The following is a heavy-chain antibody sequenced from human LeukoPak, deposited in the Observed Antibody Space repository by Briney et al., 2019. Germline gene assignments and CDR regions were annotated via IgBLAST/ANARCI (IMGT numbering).Heavy chain of an antibody. CDR1: GFGFSNHG. D-gene: IGHD6-19*01. J-gene: IGHJ4*02. CDR2: IASDGGAK. CDR3: AREATWGQWYFDH. V-gene: IGHV3-30*03. Sequence: GTSLRLSCVASGFGFSNHGMHWVRQAPGKGLEWVSVIASDGGAKSYADSVKGRFTLSRDNPKNMFFLQMNLLTVEDAAIYYCAREATWGQWYFDHWGQGTPVTVSS.